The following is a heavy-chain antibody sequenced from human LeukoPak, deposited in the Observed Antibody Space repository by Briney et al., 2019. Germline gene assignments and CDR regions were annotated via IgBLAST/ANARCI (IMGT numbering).Heavy chain of an antibody. J-gene: IGHJ6*03. D-gene: IGHD2/OR15-2a*01. CDR3: ARVSPTAYMDV. CDR2: IYTSGST. CDR1: GGSISSSSYY. Sequence: SETLSLTCTVCGGSISSSSYYWGWIRQPPGKGLEWIGSIYTSGSTNYNPSLKSRVTMSVDTSKNQFSLKLSSMTAADTAVYYCARVSPTAYMDVWGKGTTVTVSS. V-gene: IGHV4-39*07.